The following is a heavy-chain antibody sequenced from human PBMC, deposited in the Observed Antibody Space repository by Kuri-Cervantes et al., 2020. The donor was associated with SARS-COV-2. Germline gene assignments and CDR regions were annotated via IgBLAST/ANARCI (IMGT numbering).Heavy chain of an antibody. CDR3: ATIVGATYWFDP. CDR2: IIPIFGTA. D-gene: IGHD1-26*01. CDR1: GGTFSSYA. V-gene: IGHV1-69*06. Sequence: SVKVSCKASGGTFSSYAISWVRQAPGQGLEWMGGIIPIFGTANYAQKFQGRVTMTEDTSTDTAYMELSSLRSEDTAVYYCATIVGATYWFDPWGQGTLVTVSS. J-gene: IGHJ5*02.